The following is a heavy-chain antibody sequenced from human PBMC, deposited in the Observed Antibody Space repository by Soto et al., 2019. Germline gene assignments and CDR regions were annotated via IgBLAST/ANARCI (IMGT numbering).Heavy chain of an antibody. CDR2: ISWNSGSI. CDR3: ARDIQLWAPDY. CDR1: GFTFDDYA. V-gene: IGHV3-9*01. D-gene: IGHD5-18*01. J-gene: IGHJ4*02. Sequence: GGSLRLSCAASGFTFDDYAMHWVRQAPGKGLEWVSGISWNSGSIGYADSVKGRFTVSRDNAKNSLYLQMNSLRAEDTAVYYCARDIQLWAPDYWGQGTLVTVSS.